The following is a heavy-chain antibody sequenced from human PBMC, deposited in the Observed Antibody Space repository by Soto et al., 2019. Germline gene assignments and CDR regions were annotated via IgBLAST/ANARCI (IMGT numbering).Heavy chain of an antibody. V-gene: IGHV4-59*01. J-gene: IGHJ6*02. CDR3: ARDMNYYDSSGYYWDTYYYYGMDV. CDR1: GGSISSYY. Sequence: PSETLSLTCTVSGGSISSYYWSWIRQPPGKGLEWIGYIYYSGSTNYNPSLKSRVTISVDTSKNQFSLKLSSVTAADTAVYYCARDMNYYDSSGYYWDTYYYYGMDVWGQGTTVTVSS. CDR2: IYYSGST. D-gene: IGHD3-22*01.